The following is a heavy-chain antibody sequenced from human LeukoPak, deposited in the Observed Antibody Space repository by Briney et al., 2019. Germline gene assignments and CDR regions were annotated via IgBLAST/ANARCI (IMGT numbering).Heavy chain of an antibody. CDR1: GFTFSTYY. Sequence: GGSLRLSCAASGFTFSTYYMTWVRQAPGKGLEWVAYIKPDGNEKYYVDSVKRRFTISRDNAKNSLYLQMSSLRTDDTAVYYCARGTYYYLYWGQGTLVTVSS. CDR3: ARGTYYYLY. J-gene: IGHJ4*02. CDR2: IKPDGNEK. V-gene: IGHV3-7*05.